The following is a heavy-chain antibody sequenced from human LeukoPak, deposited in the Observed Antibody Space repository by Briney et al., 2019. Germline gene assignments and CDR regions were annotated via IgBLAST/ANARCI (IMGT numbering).Heavy chain of an antibody. CDR3: ARVRGGMATINVPGYFYYMDV. D-gene: IGHD5-24*01. CDR2: ISHRGST. V-gene: IGHV4-4*07. Sequence: PSETLSLTCTVSGGSMSNYYWSWIRQPAGKGLEWVGDISHRGSTNYNTSLKSRVTISVDTSKSQFSLRLASVTAADTGVYYCARVRGGMATINVPGYFYYMDVWDKGTPVTISS. CDR1: GGSMSNYY. J-gene: IGHJ6*03.